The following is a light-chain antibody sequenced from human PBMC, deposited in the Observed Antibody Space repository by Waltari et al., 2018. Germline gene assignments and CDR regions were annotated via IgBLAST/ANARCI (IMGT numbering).Light chain of an antibody. J-gene: IGLJ3*02. CDR3: STWDHSLNGRV. V-gene: IGLV1-36*01. Sequence: QSALNQEASVSGTVGQKVTLSCTGNNNNIGTYGVGCYQQISHGPPKSWMFGISLPSGIPDRFSGSKAGTTASLTISGLQPEDEGDYFCSTWDHSLNGRVFGGGTRLTVL. CDR2: GIS. CDR1: NNNIGTYG.